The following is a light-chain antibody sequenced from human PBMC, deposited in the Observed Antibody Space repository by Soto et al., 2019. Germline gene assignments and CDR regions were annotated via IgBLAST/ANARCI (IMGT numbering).Light chain of an antibody. J-gene: IGLJ1*01. CDR2: EVN. CDR1: SSDIGSYNR. V-gene: IGLV2-18*02. Sequence: QSALTQPASVSGSPGQSITISCTGTSSDIGSYNRVSWYQQPPGTAPKLIIYEVNNRPSGVPDRFSGSKSGNTASLTISGLLAEDEADYYCNSFTTSSTYVFGTGTKGTV. CDR3: NSFTTSSTYV.